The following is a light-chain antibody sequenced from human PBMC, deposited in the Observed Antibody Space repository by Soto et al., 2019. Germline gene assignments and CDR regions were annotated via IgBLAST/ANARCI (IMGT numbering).Light chain of an antibody. CDR3: SAYTSSRTLDV. J-gene: IGLJ1*01. V-gene: IGLV2-14*01. Sequence: QSALTQPASVSGSPGQSITISCTGTTSDVGGYNYVSWYQHHPGKAPKLMIYEVSNRPSGISNRFSGSKSGNTASLTISGLQAEDEAHYYCSAYTSSRTLDVFGTGTKVTVL. CDR2: EVS. CDR1: TSDVGGYNY.